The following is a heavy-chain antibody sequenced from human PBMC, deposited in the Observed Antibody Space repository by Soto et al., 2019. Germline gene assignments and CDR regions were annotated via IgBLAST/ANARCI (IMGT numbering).Heavy chain of an antibody. CDR3: ARDIAQVGATVYYYYGMDV. CDR1: GFTFSSYW. Sequence: GGSLRLSCAASGFTFSSYWMHWVRQAPGKGLVWVSRINSDGSSTSYADSVKGRFTISRDNAKNTLYLQMNSLRAEDTAVYYCARDIAQVGATVYYYYGMDVWGQGTTVTVSS. V-gene: IGHV3-74*01. J-gene: IGHJ6*02. D-gene: IGHD1-26*01. CDR2: INSDGSST.